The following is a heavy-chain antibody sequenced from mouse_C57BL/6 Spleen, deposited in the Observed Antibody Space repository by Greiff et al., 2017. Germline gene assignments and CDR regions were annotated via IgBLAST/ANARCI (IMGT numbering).Heavy chain of an antibody. CDR2: IYPGAGDT. D-gene: IGHD1-1*01. J-gene: IGHJ2*01. CDR3: AVYYDGSSPFDY. Sequence: QVQLQQSGPELVKPGASVTISCKASGYAFSSSWLNWVKQRPGKGLEWIGRIYPGAGDTNYNGKFKGKATLTADKSSSTAYMQLSSLTSEDSAVYFCAVYYDGSSPFDYWGQVTTLTVAS. V-gene: IGHV1-82*01. CDR1: GYAFSSSW.